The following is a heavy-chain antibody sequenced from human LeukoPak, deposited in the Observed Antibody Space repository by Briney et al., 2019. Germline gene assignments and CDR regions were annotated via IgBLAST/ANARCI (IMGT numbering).Heavy chain of an antibody. D-gene: IGHD2-2*02. Sequence: SETLSLTCTVSGGSISSYYWSWIRQPPGKGLEWIGYIYYSGSTNYNPSLKSRVTISVDTSKNQFSLKLSSVTAADTAVYYCARDAVGSTSCYKCRWFDPWGQGTLVTVSS. CDR3: ARDAVGSTSCYKCRWFDP. J-gene: IGHJ5*02. V-gene: IGHV4-59*01. CDR1: GGSISSYY. CDR2: IYYSGST.